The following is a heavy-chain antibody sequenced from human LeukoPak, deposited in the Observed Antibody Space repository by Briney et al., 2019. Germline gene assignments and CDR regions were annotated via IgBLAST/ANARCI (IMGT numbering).Heavy chain of an antibody. D-gene: IGHD5-24*01. CDR1: GYSICSGYY. Sequence: SETLSLTCTVSGYSICSGYYWGWIRQPPGKGLEWIGSIYHSGRTFYNPSLKSRVTISVDTSKNQFSLKLSSVTAADTALYYCARGIWEMATIPYWYFDIWGRGTLVTVSS. CDR3: ARGIWEMATIPYWYFDI. J-gene: IGHJ2*01. V-gene: IGHV4-38-2*02. CDR2: IYHSGRT.